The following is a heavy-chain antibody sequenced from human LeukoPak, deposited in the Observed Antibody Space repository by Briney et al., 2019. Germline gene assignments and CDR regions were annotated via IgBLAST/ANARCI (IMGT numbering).Heavy chain of an antibody. V-gene: IGHV3-23*01. J-gene: IGHJ4*02. CDR3: AKDLVRGVTSYYFDY. CDR2: ISGSGGST. Sequence: PGGSLRLSCAASGFTFSSYSMNWVRQAPGKGLEWVSGISGSGGSTYYGDSVKGRFTISRDNSKNTLYLQMNSLRAEDTAVYYCAKDLVRGVTSYYFDYWGQGTLVTVSS. D-gene: IGHD3-10*01. CDR1: GFTFSSYS.